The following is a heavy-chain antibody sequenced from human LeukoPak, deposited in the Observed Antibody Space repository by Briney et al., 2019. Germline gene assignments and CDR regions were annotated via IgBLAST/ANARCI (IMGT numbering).Heavy chain of an antibody. Sequence: SETLSLTCTVSGVSISSYNSYWIWIRQPPGQELEWIGSIYYSGNTYYSASLKSQVSISIDTSKNQFSLRLTSVTAADTAAYYCARQTGSGLFILPGGQGTLVTVSS. J-gene: IGHJ4*02. CDR3: ARQTGSGLFILP. CDR1: GVSISSYNSY. D-gene: IGHD3/OR15-3a*01. CDR2: IYYSGNT. V-gene: IGHV4-39*01.